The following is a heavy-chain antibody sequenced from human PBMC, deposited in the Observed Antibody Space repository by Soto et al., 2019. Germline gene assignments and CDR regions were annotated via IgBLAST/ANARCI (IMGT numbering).Heavy chain of an antibody. D-gene: IGHD2-2*01. CDR1: GFTFSSYA. V-gene: IGHV3-30-3*01. CDR3: ARNSRRYCSSTSCSSMDG. CDR2: ISYDGSNK. J-gene: IGHJ6*03. Sequence: GVSLRLSCAASGFTFSSYAMHWVRQAPGKGLEWVAVISYDGSNKYYADSVKGRFTISRDNSKNTLYLQMNSLRAEDTAVYYCARNSRRYCSSTSCSSMDGRGYGIPVMVS.